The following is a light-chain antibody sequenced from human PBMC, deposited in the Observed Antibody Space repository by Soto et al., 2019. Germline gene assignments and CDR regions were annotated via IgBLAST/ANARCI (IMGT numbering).Light chain of an antibody. CDR2: GAS. J-gene: IGKJ1*01. CDR1: QSISGN. V-gene: IGKV3-20*01. CDR3: QQYGSSGT. Sequence: EMVLTQSPVTLSLSPGEGATLSCRAGQSISGNLVWYQQKPGQAPRLLIYGASTRATGIPDRFSGSGSGTDFTLTISRLEPEDFAVYYCQQYGSSGTFGQGTKVDIK.